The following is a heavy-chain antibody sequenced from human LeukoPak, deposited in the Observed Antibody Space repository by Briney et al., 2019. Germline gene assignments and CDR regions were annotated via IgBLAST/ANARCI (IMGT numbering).Heavy chain of an antibody. V-gene: IGHV3-53*01. Sequence: GGSLRLSCAASGFTDSSSFMGWVRQAPGKGLEGVSVIYGGGDIYYVDSVKGRFTISRDNSKNTLYLQMNSLRAEETAVYYCAWGRGSSNGYVDQWGQGTLVTVSS. CDR2: IYGGGDI. CDR1: GFTDSSSF. D-gene: IGHD3-10*02. CDR3: AWGRGSSNGYVDQ. J-gene: IGHJ4*02.